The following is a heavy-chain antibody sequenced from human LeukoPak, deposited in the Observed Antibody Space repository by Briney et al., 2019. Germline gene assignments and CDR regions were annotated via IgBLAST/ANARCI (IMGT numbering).Heavy chain of an antibody. Sequence: PGGSLRLSCAASGFTFSGSAMHWVRQASGKGLEWVGRIRSKANSYATAYAASVKGRFTISRDDSENTAYLQMNSLKTEDTAVYYCTMYSSGWNTDYWGQGTLVTVSS. V-gene: IGHV3-73*01. CDR2: IRSKANSYAT. CDR3: TMYSSGWNTDY. J-gene: IGHJ4*02. CDR1: GFTFSGSA. D-gene: IGHD6-19*01.